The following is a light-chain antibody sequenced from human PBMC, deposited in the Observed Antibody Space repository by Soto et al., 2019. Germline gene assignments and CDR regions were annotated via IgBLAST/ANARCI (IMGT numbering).Light chain of an antibody. Sequence: EIAMTQSPATLSVSPGERATLSCRASQSIGSNLAWYQHKPGQAPRLLIYGASTRATGIPARFSGSGSETEFTLTISSLQSEDFAVYYCQHYNNWPPYTFGQGTKLEIK. V-gene: IGKV3-15*01. J-gene: IGKJ2*01. CDR1: QSIGSN. CDR3: QHYNNWPPYT. CDR2: GAS.